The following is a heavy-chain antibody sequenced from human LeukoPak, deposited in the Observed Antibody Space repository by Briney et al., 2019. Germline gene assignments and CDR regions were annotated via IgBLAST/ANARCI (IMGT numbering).Heavy chain of an antibody. J-gene: IGHJ4*02. Sequence: PSETLSLTCTVSGGSISSGGYYWSWIRQPPGKGLEWIGYIYHSGSTYYNPSLKSRVTISVDRSKNQFSLKLSSVTAADTAVYYCARALKYCGGDCYSGYGFDYWGQGTLVTVSS. V-gene: IGHV4-30-2*01. CDR3: ARALKYCGGDCYSGYGFDY. D-gene: IGHD2-21*01. CDR2: IYHSGST. CDR1: GGSISSGGYY.